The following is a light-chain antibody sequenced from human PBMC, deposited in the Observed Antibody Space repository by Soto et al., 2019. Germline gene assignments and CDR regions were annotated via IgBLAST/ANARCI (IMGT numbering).Light chain of an antibody. CDR1: QDISSS. CDR2: AAS. J-gene: IGKJ1*01. V-gene: IGKV1-39*01. CDR3: QQSYSTSWT. Sequence: IPLTQSPSSLGASVGDRVTITCRASQDISSSLAWYQQKPGKAPKLLIYAASSLQSGVPSRFSGSGSGTDFTLTISSLQPEDFATYYCQQSYSTSWTFGQGTNVDIK.